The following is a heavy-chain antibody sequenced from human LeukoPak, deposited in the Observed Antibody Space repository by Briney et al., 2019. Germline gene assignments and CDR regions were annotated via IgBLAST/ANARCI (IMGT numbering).Heavy chain of an antibody. Sequence: SETLSLTCTVSGGSISSYYWSWIRQPPGKGLEWIGYIYYSGSTNYNPSLKSRVTISVDTSKNQFSLELSSVTAADTAVYYCARALRGTTYFDYWGQGTLVTVSS. CDR3: ARALRGTTYFDY. J-gene: IGHJ4*02. D-gene: IGHD1-1*01. CDR1: GGSISSYY. CDR2: IYYSGST. V-gene: IGHV4-59*01.